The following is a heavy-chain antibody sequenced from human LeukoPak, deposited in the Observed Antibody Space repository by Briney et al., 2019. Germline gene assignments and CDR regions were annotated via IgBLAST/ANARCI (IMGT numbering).Heavy chain of an antibody. CDR2: IYHGGAA. CDR1: GGSISSGGYS. D-gene: IGHD3-10*01. Sequence: SETLSLTCAVSGGSISSGGYSWGWIRQPPGRGLEWIGYIYHGGAAYYNPSLKSRVTISVDTSKNQFSLKLSSVTAADTAVYYCARDTFYGSGSYYNHGFDYWGQGTLVTVSS. J-gene: IGHJ4*02. V-gene: IGHV4-30-2*01. CDR3: ARDTFYGSGSYYNHGFDY.